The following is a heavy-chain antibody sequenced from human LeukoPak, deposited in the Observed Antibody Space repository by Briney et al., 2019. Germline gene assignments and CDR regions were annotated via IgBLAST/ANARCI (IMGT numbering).Heavy chain of an antibody. CDR2: LWYDGTNK. V-gene: IGHV3-33*03. D-gene: IGHD1-14*01. CDR1: EFIFSSYG. CDR3: ARKWFDP. Sequence: GGSLRLSCAASEFIFSSYGMHWVRQAPGKGLEWVASLWYDGTNKYHADSVKGRFTVSRDNARNTLYLQMNSLRVEDTAVYYCARKWFDPWGQGTLVTVSS. J-gene: IGHJ5*02.